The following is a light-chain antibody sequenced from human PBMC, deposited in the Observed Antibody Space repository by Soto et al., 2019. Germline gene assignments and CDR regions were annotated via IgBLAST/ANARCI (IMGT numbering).Light chain of an antibody. CDR1: RSLVASDGNAY. V-gene: IGKV2-24*01. CDR3: MQATQLRT. J-gene: IGKJ5*01. CDR2: KVS. Sequence: VLTQTPLLSPVTLGQPASISCRSSRSLVASDGNAYLTWLHQRPGQPPRPLIYKVSQRLSGVPDRFSGSGGGTDFTLHISRVEAEDVGTYFCMQATQLRTFGQGTRLEMK.